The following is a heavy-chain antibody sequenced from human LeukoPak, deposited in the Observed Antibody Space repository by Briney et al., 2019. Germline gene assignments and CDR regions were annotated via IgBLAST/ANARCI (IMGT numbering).Heavy chain of an antibody. D-gene: IGHD1-26*01. CDR3: ARASGCYDY. CDR2: IWFDGSNK. CDR1: GFSFSTYG. J-gene: IGHJ4*02. V-gene: IGHV3-33*01. Sequence: GGSLRLSCAASGFSFSTYGMHWVRQAPGKGLEWVAVIWFDGSNKYYADSVKGRFTISRDNSKNTLYLQMNSLRAEDAAVYYCARASGCYDYWGQGTLVTVSS.